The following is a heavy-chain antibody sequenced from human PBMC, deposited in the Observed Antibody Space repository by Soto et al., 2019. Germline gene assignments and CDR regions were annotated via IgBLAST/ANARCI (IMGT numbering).Heavy chain of an antibody. D-gene: IGHD3-10*01. CDR2: ISGSGGST. CDR1: GFTFSSYA. CDR3: AKEIIKGGSSYYGMDV. Sequence: PGGSLRLSCAASGFTFSSYAMSWVRQAPGKGLEWVSAISGSGGSTYYADSVKGRFTISRDNSKNTLYLQMNSLRAEDTAVYYCAKEIIKGGSSYYGMDVWGQGTTVTVSS. V-gene: IGHV3-23*01. J-gene: IGHJ6*02.